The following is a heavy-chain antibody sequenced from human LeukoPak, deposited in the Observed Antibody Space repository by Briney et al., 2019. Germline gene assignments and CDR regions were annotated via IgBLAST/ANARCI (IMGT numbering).Heavy chain of an antibody. V-gene: IGHV3-53*01. CDR2: IYSGGST. D-gene: IGHD6-19*01. Sequence: GGALRLSCAASGFTVSVNYMSWVRQAPGKGLEWISVIYSGGSTYYADSVKGRFTISRDDSKNTLYLPMNSLRAEDTAIYYCARAQWRTYSYYYMDVWGKGTTVTVSS. CDR1: GFTVSVNY. J-gene: IGHJ6*03. CDR3: ARAQWRTYSYYYMDV.